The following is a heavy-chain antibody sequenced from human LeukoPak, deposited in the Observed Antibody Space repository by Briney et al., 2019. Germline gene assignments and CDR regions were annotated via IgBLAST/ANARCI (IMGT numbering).Heavy chain of an antibody. CDR3: AAKDYGSGSYYKDDY. J-gene: IGHJ4*02. CDR1: GGSISSSNW. Sequence: SETLSLTCTVSGGSISSSNWWSLVRQPPGKGLEWIGEIYHSGSTNYNPSLKSRVTISVDKSKNQFSLKLSSVTAADTAVYYCAAKDYGSGSYYKDDYWGQGTLVTVSS. V-gene: IGHV4-4*02. CDR2: IYHSGST. D-gene: IGHD3-10*01.